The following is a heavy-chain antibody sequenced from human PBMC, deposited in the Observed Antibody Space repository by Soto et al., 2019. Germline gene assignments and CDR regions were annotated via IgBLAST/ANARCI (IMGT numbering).Heavy chain of an antibody. D-gene: IGHD3-16*01. J-gene: IGHJ5*02. CDR1: GYTFTSYE. V-gene: IGHV1-18*01. CDR2: MSAYNGNT. Sequence: ASVKVSCKASGYTFTSYEISWVRQAAGQGLEWMGWMSAYNGNTNYAQKLQGRVTMTTDTSTSTAYMELRSLRSDDTAVYYCARDPGGYNWFDPWGQGTLVTVSS. CDR3: ARDPGGYNWFDP.